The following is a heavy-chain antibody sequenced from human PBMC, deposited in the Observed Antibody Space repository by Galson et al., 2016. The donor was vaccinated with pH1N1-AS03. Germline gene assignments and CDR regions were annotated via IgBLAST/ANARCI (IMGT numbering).Heavy chain of an antibody. V-gene: IGHV4-59*01. CDR2: SYYTGST. Sequence: LTCTVSGGSISSYYWSWIRQPPGKGLKWIGYSYYTGSTNYNPSLKNRVTISVDTSKNQFSLRLNSVTAADTAVYYCASFSGYRSSWFDPWGQGTLVTVSS. J-gene: IGHJ5*02. D-gene: IGHD5-18*01. CDR1: GGSISSYY. CDR3: ASFSGYRSSWFDP.